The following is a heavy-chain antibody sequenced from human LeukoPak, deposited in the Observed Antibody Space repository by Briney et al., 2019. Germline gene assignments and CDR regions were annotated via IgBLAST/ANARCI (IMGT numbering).Heavy chain of an antibody. D-gene: IGHD1-26*01. CDR1: GFTFSSYA. Sequence: GGSLRLSCAASGFTFSSYAMHWVRQAPGKGLEYVSAISSNGGSTYYANSVKGRFTISRDNSKNTLYLQMGSLRAEDMAVYYCARDDRRIVGAKLGPSLDYWGQGTLVTVSS. CDR3: ARDDRRIVGAKLGPSLDY. CDR2: ISSNGGST. J-gene: IGHJ4*02. V-gene: IGHV3-64*01.